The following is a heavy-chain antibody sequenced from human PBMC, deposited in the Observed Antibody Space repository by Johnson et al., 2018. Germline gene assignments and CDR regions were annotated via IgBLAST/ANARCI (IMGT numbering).Heavy chain of an antibody. CDR2: IYYSGST. Sequence: QVQLVESGPGLVKPSETLSLTCTVAGGSISTSTYYWGWIRQPPGKGLEWIGSIYYSGSTYYNPSLKRRGTVSVDPPNNQVSLKVSSVTAADTAVYYCAGRDAGSMDAFDIWGQGTMVTVSS. V-gene: IGHV4-39*01. CDR1: GGSISTSTYY. CDR3: AGRDAGSMDAFDI. J-gene: IGHJ3*02. D-gene: IGHD3-10*01.